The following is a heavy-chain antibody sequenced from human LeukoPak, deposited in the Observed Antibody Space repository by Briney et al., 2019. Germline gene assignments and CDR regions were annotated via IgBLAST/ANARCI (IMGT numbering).Heavy chain of an antibody. V-gene: IGHV4-61*01. D-gene: IGHD4-17*01. J-gene: IGHJ4*02. CDR2: IYYSGST. CDR3: ARAYGDYYFDY. CDR1: GGSISSSSYY. Sequence: SETLSLTCTVSGGSISSSSYYWSWIRQPPGKGLEWIGYIYYSGSTNYNPSLKSRVTISVDTSKNQFSLKLSSVTAADTAVYYCARAYGDYYFDYWGQGTLVTVSS.